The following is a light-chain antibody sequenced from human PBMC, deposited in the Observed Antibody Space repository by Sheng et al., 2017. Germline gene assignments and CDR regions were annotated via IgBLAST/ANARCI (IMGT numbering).Light chain of an antibody. CDR2: GNN. J-gene: IGLJ3*02. CDR3: QSYDRSLSAWV. CDR1: SSSIGAGHD. V-gene: IGLV1-40*01. Sequence: QSVLTQPPSVSGAPGQRVTISCTGSSSSIGAGHDINWYQHLPGRAPKLLIFGNNNRPSGVPDRFSGSKSGTSASLAITGLQAEDEADYYCQSYDRSLSAWVFGGGTKVTVL.